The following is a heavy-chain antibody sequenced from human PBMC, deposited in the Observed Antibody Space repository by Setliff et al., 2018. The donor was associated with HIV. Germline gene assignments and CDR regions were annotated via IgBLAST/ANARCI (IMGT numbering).Heavy chain of an antibody. CDR3: ARESYFYYFDY. D-gene: IGHD3-10*01. Sequence: SETLSLTCAVYGGSFSGYYWSWIRQPPGKGLEWIGEINHSGSTNYNPSLKSRVTISLDTSRNQFSLKLISVTAADTAVYYCARESYFYYFDYWGQGTLVTVSS. CDR2: INHSGST. J-gene: IGHJ4*02. V-gene: IGHV4-34*01. CDR1: GGSFSGYY.